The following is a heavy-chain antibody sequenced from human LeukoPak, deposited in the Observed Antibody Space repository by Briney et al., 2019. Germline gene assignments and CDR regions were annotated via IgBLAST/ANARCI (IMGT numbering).Heavy chain of an antibody. D-gene: IGHD2-2*01. J-gene: IGHJ4*02. CDR1: GFIFISYA. CDR2: ISSNGGST. V-gene: IGHV3-64*01. CDR3: ARGDQPLLY. Sequence: GGALRLSCAASGFIFISYAMHWVRQAPGKGLKYVSGISSNGGSTYYANSVKSRFTDSRDNSKITLYLQMGSLRAEDMAVYYCARGDQPLLYWGQGALVTVSS.